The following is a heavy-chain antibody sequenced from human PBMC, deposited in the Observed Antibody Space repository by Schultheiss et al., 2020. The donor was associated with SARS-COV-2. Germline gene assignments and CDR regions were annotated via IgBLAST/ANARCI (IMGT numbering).Heavy chain of an antibody. CDR3: ARGLPPTFDY. Sequence: GESLKISCAASGFIFSNYWMSWVRQAPGKGLEWVSYISSSGSTIYYADSVKGRFTISRDNAKNSLYLQMNSLRAEDTAVYYCARGLPPTFDYWGQGTLVTVSS. V-gene: IGHV3-11*01. CDR1: GFIFSNYW. CDR2: ISSSGSTI. J-gene: IGHJ4*02.